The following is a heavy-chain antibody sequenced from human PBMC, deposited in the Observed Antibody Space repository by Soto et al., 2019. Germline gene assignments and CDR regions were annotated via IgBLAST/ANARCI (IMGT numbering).Heavy chain of an antibody. Sequence: SQTLSLTCGICGDSVSNNGATWNWIRQSPSRGLEWLGRAYYRSRWLYDYATSVRGRISINPDTSKNQVSLQLNSVTPEDTAVYYCARDPPYFYCGFGGWGDRTPVPVSS. V-gene: IGHV6-1*01. CDR1: GDSVSNNGAT. J-gene: IGHJ5*01. CDR2: AYYRSRWLY. D-gene: IGHD1-26*01. CDR3: ARDPPYFYCGFGG.